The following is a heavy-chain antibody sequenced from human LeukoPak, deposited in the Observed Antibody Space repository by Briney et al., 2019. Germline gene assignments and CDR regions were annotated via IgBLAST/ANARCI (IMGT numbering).Heavy chain of an antibody. CDR2: IKGNNDGGTT. CDR3: CKVVRGKNFFEN. D-gene: IGHD6-6*01. J-gene: IGHJ4*02. Sequence: NTGGSLRLSCVASGFTLNNAWMSWVRQAPGKGLEWVRHIKGNNDGGTTDHAPPVKGRFTISRDDSKNTLSLQMNSLKTEDTAVYYCCKVVRGKNFFENWGQGTLVAVSS. V-gene: IGHV3-15*01. CDR1: GFTLNNAW.